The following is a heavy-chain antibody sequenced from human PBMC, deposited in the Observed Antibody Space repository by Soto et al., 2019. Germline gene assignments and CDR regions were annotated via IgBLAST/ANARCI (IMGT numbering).Heavy chain of an antibody. CDR1: GYSFTSYW. J-gene: IGHJ4*02. CDR2: IYPGDSDT. CDR3: ARPRYYYGSGSYPNYYFDY. D-gene: IGHD3-10*01. Sequence: GESLKISCKGSGYSFTSYWIGWVRQMPGKGLEWMGIIYPGDSDTRYSPSFQGQVTISADKSISTAYLQWSSLKASDTAMYYCARPRYYYGSGSYPNYYFDYWGQGTLVTVSS. V-gene: IGHV5-51*01.